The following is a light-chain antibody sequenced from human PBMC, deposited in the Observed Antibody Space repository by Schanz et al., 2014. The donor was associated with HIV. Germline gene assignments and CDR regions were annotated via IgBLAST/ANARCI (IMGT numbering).Light chain of an antibody. CDR3: SSFTSSATVI. CDR2: DVS. J-gene: IGLJ2*01. CDR1: SRDAGGYNY. Sequence: QSALTQPASVSGSPGQSITISCTGTSRDAGGYNYVSLYQQHPGKAPKLMIYDVSNRPSGVSNRFSGSKSGNTASLTISGLQAEDEAYYYCSSFTSSATVIFGGGTKLTIL. V-gene: IGLV2-14*03.